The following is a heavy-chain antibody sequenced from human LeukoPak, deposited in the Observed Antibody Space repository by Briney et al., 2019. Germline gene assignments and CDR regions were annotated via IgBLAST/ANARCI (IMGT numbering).Heavy chain of an antibody. D-gene: IGHD3-22*01. CDR2: ISTDGTNK. CDR3: AREDCGYYQYSDS. V-gene: IGHV3-30*04. J-gene: IGHJ4*02. Sequence: GGSLRLSCAASGFTFTTYALHWVRQAPGKGLEWVALISTDGTNKYYAVSVQGRFTISRDNNQDTVFLQMNSLRAEDTALYYCAREDCGYYQYSDSWGQGTLVTVSS. CDR1: GFTFTTYA.